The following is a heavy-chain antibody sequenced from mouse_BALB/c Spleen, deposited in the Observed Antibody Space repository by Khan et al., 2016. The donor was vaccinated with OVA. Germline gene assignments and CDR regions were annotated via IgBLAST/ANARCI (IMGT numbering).Heavy chain of an antibody. CDR1: GFSFSSYS. J-gene: IGHJ2*01. D-gene: IGHD1-1*01. CDR3: PRHRGYYGHNSDFDY. V-gene: IGHV5-6-4*01. CDR2: IRSGGTYT. Sequence: EVELVESGGGLVRPGGSLKLSCAASGFSFSSYSMSWVRQPPEKRLEWVATIRSGGTYTYNPTRVKGRFTISKNYAKNTLYLQMSSLQTEDTAMYYCPRHRGYYGHNSDFDYWGQGTTLTVSS.